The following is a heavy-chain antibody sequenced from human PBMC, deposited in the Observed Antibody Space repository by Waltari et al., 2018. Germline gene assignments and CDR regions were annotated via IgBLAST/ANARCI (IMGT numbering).Heavy chain of an antibody. D-gene: IGHD3-3*01. V-gene: IGHV1-69*08. J-gene: IGHJ4*02. CDR3: ARETDFWSGYYFGY. Sequence: QVQLVQSGAEVKKPGSSVKVSCKASGGTFSSYTISWVRQAPGQGLEWMGRFIPILVIANSAQKFQARVTITADKSTSTAYMELSSLRSEDTAVYYCARETDFWSGYYFGYWGQGTLVTVSS. CDR1: GGTFSSYT. CDR2: FIPILVIA.